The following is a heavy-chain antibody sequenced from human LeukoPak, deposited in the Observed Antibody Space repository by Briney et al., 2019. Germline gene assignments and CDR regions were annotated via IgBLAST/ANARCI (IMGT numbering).Heavy chain of an antibody. Sequence: SETLSLTCTVSGGSISSGGYYWSWIRQHPGKGLEWIGYIYYSGSTYYNPSLKSRVTISVDTSKNQFSLKLSSVTAADTAVYYCASIRGQKHYGMDVWGQGTTVTVSS. CDR3: ASIRGQKHYGMDV. D-gene: IGHD2-21*01. J-gene: IGHJ6*02. CDR2: IYYSGST. CDR1: GGSISSGGYY. V-gene: IGHV4-31*03.